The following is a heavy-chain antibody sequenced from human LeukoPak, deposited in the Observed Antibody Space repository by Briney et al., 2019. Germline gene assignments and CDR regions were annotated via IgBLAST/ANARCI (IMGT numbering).Heavy chain of an antibody. V-gene: IGHV4-4*09. CDR1: GVSITSYY. CDR2: IYTSGST. D-gene: IGHD4-17*01. CDR3: ARRLTDYGDYVGWFDP. J-gene: IGHJ5*02. Sequence: PSETLSLTCTVSGVSITSYYWSWIRQPPGKGLEWIGYIYTSGSTNYNPSLKSRVTISVDTSKNQFSLKLSSVTAADTAVYYCARRLTDYGDYVGWFDPWGQGTLVTVSS.